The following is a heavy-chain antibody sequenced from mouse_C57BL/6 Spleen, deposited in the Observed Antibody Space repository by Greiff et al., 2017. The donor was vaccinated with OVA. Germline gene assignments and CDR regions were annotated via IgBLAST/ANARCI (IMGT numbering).Heavy chain of an antibody. Sequence: VKLVESGPGLVAPSQSLSITCTVSGFSLTSYGVDWFRQPPGKGLEWLGVIWGGVSTNYNSALMSRLSISKDNSKSQVFLKMNSLQTDDTAMYYCARRGSSFQAWFAYWGQGTLVTVSA. J-gene: IGHJ3*01. V-gene: IGHV2-9*01. CDR2: IWGGVST. CDR3: ARRGSSFQAWFAY. D-gene: IGHD1-1*01. CDR1: GFSLTSYG.